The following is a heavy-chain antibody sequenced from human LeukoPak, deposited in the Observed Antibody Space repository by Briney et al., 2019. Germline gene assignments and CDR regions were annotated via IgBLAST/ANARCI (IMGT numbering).Heavy chain of an antibody. CDR3: AKDPRFGELLSFSY. D-gene: IGHD3-10*01. CDR2: ISGSGGST. V-gene: IGHV3-23*01. Sequence: GGSLRLSCAASGFTFSSYARSWVRQAPGKGLEWVSAISGSGGSTYYADSVKGRFTISRDNSKNTLYLQMNSLRAEDTAVYYCAKDPRFGELLSFSYWGQGTLVTVSS. J-gene: IGHJ4*02. CDR1: GFTFSSYA.